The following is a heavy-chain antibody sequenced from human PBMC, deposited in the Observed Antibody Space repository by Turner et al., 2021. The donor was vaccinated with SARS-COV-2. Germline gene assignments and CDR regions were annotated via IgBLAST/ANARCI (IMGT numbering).Heavy chain of an antibody. J-gene: IGHJ4*02. Sequence: QVQLVESGGGVVQPGRALRLSCAASGFTFSTYGVHWVRQAPGKGLEWVAVISYDGNNKYYADSVKGRFTISRDNSKNTLFLQMNSLRAEDTAVYYCAKSGGMYCSGGSCYSSYFDYWGQGTLVTVSS. CDR2: ISYDGNNK. V-gene: IGHV3-30*18. D-gene: IGHD2-15*01. CDR1: GFTFSTYG. CDR3: AKSGGMYCSGGSCYSSYFDY.